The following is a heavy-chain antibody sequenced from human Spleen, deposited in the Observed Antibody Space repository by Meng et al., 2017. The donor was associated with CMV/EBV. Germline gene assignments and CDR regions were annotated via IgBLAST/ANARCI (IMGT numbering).Heavy chain of an antibody. CDR3: ARGGGCSSSSCDLDY. Sequence: QGQVPASGPGRVEASATLFLTCFVAGASISSGNWWNWVRQPPGKGLEWIGDIYHSGSTNYNPSLKSRVTISVDKSKNQFSLKLSSVTAADTAMYYCARGGGCSSSSCDLDYWGQGVLVTVSS. CDR2: IYHSGST. V-gene: IGHV4-4*02. D-gene: IGHD2-2*01. J-gene: IGHJ4*02. CDR1: GASISSGNW.